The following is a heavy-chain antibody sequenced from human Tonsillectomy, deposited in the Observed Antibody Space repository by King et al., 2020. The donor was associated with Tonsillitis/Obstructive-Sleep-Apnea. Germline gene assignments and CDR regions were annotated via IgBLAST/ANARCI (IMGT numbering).Heavy chain of an antibody. CDR3: ASAPTREVPPAMDFGY. CDR2: TYYKSKWNN. Sequence: VQLQQSGPGLVKPSQTLSLTCAISGDSVSSNSAAWTWIRQSPSRGLEWLGRTYYKSKWNNDYAVSVKSRITINPDTSKNQFSLQLNSVTPEDTAVYYCASAPTREVPPAMDFGYWGQGTLVTGSS. J-gene: IGHJ4*02. CDR1: GDSVSSNSAA. V-gene: IGHV6-1*01. D-gene: IGHD2-2*01.